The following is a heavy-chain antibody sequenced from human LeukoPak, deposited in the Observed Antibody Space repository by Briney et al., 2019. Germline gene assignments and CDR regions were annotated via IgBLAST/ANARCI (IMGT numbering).Heavy chain of an antibody. Sequence: SVKVSCKASGGTFSSYAISWVRQAPGQGLEWMGGIIPIFGTANYAQKFQGRVTITADESTSTVYMELSSLRSEDTAVYYCAGDFPHAYSSSSGGYWGQGTLVTVSS. J-gene: IGHJ4*02. CDR2: IIPIFGTA. CDR3: AGDFPHAYSSSSGGY. V-gene: IGHV1-69*13. D-gene: IGHD6-6*01. CDR1: GGTFSSYA.